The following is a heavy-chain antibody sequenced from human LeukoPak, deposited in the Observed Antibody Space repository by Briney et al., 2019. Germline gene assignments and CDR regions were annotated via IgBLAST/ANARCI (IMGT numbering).Heavy chain of an antibody. CDR3: ARDRGIAARHDY. D-gene: IGHD6-6*01. CDR1: GFTFSDYY. CDR2: ISSSANTI. V-gene: IGHV3-11*01. Sequence: GGSLRLSCAASGFTFSDYYMSWIRQAPGKGLEWVSYISSSANTIYYADSLKGRFTISRDNAKSSLYLQMNSLRAEDTAVYYCARDRGIAARHDYWGQGTLVTVSS. J-gene: IGHJ4*02.